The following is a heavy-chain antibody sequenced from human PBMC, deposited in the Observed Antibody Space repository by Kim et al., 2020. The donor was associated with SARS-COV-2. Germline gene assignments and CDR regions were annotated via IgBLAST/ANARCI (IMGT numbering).Heavy chain of an antibody. Sequence: GGSLRLSCAASGFTFSSYGMHWVRQAPGKGLEWVAVISYDGSNKYYADSVKGRFTISRDNSKNTLYLQMNSLRAEDTAVYYCAKDKQWLATGGAFDIWG. CDR2: ISYDGSNK. J-gene: IGHJ3*02. CDR1: GFTFSSYG. CDR3: AKDKQWLATGGAFDI. V-gene: IGHV3-30*18. D-gene: IGHD6-19*01.